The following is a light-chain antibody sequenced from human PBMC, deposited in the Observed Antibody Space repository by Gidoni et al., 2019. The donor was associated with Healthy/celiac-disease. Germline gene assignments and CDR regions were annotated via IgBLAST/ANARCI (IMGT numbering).Light chain of an antibody. CDR2: DAS. Sequence: DIQLTQSPSTLSASVGDRVTITCRASQSIRSVLAWYQQKPGKAPKLLIYDASSLESGVPSRFSGSGSGTEFTLTISSLQPDDFATYYCQQYNSYSYTFGQGTKLEIK. CDR1: QSIRSV. CDR3: QQYNSYSYT. V-gene: IGKV1-5*01. J-gene: IGKJ2*01.